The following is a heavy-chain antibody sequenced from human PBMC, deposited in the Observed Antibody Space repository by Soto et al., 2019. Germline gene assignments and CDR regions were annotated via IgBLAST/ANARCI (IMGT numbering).Heavy chain of an antibody. Sequence: QVQLQESGPGLVKPSQTLSLTFTVSGGPISRGEFYCSWIRQPPGKGLEWIGHIHYSGGPYYNQSLKSRLSISFDTSNIRFSLDLHSVTAADTAVYYCARELSGYSYGPGEVYWGQGSMVTVSS. CDR3: ARELSGYSYGPGEVY. CDR2: IHYSGGP. J-gene: IGHJ4*02. V-gene: IGHV4-30-4*01. CDR1: GGPISRGEFY. D-gene: IGHD5-18*01.